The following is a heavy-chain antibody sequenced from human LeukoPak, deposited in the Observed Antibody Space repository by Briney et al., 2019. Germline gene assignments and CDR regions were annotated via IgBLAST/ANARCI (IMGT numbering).Heavy chain of an antibody. CDR3: VRDRGGTFDY. V-gene: IGHV3-74*01. CDR2: INSDGTST. CDR1: GFTFSSYW. J-gene: IGHJ4*02. Sequence: GGSLRLSCAASGFTFSSYWMHWVRQAPGKGLVWVSRINSDGTSTNYADSVKGRFAISRDNAKNMLYLQMNSLRAEDTAVFYCVRDRGGTFDYWGQGTLVTASS. D-gene: IGHD1-1*01.